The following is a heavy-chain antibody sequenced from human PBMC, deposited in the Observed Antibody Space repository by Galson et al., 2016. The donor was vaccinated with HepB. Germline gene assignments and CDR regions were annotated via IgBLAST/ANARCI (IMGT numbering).Heavy chain of an antibody. J-gene: IGHJ3*02. Sequence: SETLSLTCTVSGVSIRSHYWSWIRQPAGKGLEWIGRTHISGINNYNPSLASRLSMSINTTESQFSLHLNSVTAADTAVYYCAKVGTTYYDILTGVGDAFDIWGQGTMVTVSS. V-gene: IGHV4-4*07. CDR2: THISGIN. CDR3: AKVGTTYYDILTGVGDAFDI. CDR1: GVSIRSHY. D-gene: IGHD3-9*01.